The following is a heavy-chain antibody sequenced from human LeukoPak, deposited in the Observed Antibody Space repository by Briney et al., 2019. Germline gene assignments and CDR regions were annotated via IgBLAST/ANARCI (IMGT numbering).Heavy chain of an antibody. J-gene: IGHJ5*02. Sequence: PGGSLPLSCGASGLTFSTYSRNWVRQAPGKGLEWVSYISSDSGARYYADSVKGRFTISRDNAKNSLYLQMNSLRAEDTAVYYCARATQPGFDPWGQGTLVTVSS. CDR1: GLTFSTYS. D-gene: IGHD2-15*01. CDR2: ISSDSGAR. CDR3: ARATQPGFDP. V-gene: IGHV3-48*01.